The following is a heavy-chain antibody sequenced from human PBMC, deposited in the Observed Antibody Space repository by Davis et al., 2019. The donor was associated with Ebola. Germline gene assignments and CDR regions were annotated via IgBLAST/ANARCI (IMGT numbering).Heavy chain of an antibody. D-gene: IGHD6-19*01. Sequence: GESLKISCAASGFTFSSYRMSWVRQAPGKGLEWVANIKQDGSDKYYVDSVKGRFTISRDSAKNSLYLQMNSLRAEDTAVYYCARDIAVAGNWFDPWGQGTLVTVSS. CDR2: IKQDGSDK. CDR1: GFTFSSYR. CDR3: ARDIAVAGNWFDP. J-gene: IGHJ5*02. V-gene: IGHV3-7*03.